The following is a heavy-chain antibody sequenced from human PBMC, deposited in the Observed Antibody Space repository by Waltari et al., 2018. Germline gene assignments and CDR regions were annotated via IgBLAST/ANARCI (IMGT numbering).Heavy chain of an antibody. CDR2: ISYEGSNQ. D-gene: IGHD3-22*01. CDR3: AKGGLASTYYYSPMDV. CDR1: GFTFSDSG. Sequence: QVHLAESGGGVVQPGRSLRLSCVTSGFTFSDSGMHWVRPTPGKGLEWVAMISYEGSNQYYADSVKGRFTISRDNFKHTLYLQISSLTTNDTGVYYCAKGGLASTYYYSPMDVWGHGTSVTVSS. J-gene: IGHJ6*02. V-gene: IGHV3-30*18.